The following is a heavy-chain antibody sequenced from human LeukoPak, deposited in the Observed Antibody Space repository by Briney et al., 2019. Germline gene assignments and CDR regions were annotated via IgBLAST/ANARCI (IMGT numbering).Heavy chain of an antibody. CDR3: SAENTEYSTSGLGV. J-gene: IGHJ6*04. CDR2: ISYDGSNK. Sequence: GGSLRLSCAASGFTFSSYAMHWVRQAPGKGLEWVAVISYDGSNKYYADSVKGRFTISRDNAKNSLYLQMNSLRVEDAAVYFCSAENTEYSTSGLGVWGKGTTVTVSS. V-gene: IGHV3-30-3*01. D-gene: IGHD6-6*01. CDR1: GFTFSSYA.